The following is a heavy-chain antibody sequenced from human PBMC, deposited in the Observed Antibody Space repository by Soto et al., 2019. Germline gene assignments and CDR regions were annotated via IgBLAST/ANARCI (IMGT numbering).Heavy chain of an antibody. CDR2: IYWDDDK. D-gene: IGHD4-17*01. CDR3: AHRQRTVYFDY. V-gene: IGHV2-5*02. Sequence: QITLKESGPTLVKPTQTLTLTCTFSGFSLSTSGVGVGWIRQPTGKALEWLALIYWDDDKRYSPSLKSRLTITEDTSTNQVVLTMTNMDPVDTATYYCAHRQRTVYFDYWGQGTLVTVSS. J-gene: IGHJ4*02. CDR1: GFSLSTSGVG.